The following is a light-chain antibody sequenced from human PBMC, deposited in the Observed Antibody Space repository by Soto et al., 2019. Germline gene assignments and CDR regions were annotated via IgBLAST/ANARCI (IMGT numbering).Light chain of an antibody. CDR3: SSYGGANTVV. J-gene: IGLJ2*01. CDR1: SNDVGGYNY. CDR2: EVS. Sequence: QSALTQPPSASGSPGQSVTISCTGTSNDVGGYNYVSWYQQHPGKAPKLMIHEVSKRPSGVPDRFSGSKSGNTASLTVSGLLTEDEDDYYCSSYGGANTVVFGGGPKLTVL. V-gene: IGLV2-8*01.